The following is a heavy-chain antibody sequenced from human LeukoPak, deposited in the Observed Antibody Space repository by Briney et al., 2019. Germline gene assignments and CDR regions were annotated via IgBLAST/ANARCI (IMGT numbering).Heavy chain of an antibody. CDR3: ARDMITFGGVIVIPPYYYYGMDV. CDR2: ISAYNGNT. J-gene: IGHJ6*02. D-gene: IGHD3-16*02. CDR1: CYTFTSYG. Sequence: ASVKVSCKASCYTFTSYGISWVRQAPGQGLEWMGWISAYNGNTNYAQKLQGRVTMPTDTSTSTAYMELRSLRSDDTAVYYCARDMITFGGVIVIPPYYYYGMDVWGQGTTVTVS. V-gene: IGHV1-18*01.